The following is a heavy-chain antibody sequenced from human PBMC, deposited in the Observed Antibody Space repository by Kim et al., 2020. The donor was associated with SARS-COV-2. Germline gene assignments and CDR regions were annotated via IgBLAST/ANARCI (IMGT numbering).Heavy chain of an antibody. V-gene: IGHV3-33*01. D-gene: IGHD3-9*01. CDR3: ARDLRYFDPTYGMDV. Sequence: GESLRLSCAASGFTFSSYGMHWVRQAPGKGLEWVAVIWYDGSNKYYADSVKGRFTISRDNSKNTLYLQMNSLRAEDTAVYYCARDLRYFDPTYGMDVWGQGTTVTVSS. CDR1: GFTFSSYG. J-gene: IGHJ6*02. CDR2: IWYDGSNK.